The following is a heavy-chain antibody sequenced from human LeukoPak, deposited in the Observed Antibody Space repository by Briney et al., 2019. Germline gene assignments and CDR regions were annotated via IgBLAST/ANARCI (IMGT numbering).Heavy chain of an antibody. CDR3: AVPYYYDSSGYYSP. Sequence: SVKVSCKDSGGTFSSYAISWVRQAPGQGLEWMGGIIPIFGTANYAQKFQGRVTITADESTSTAYMELSSLRSEDTAVYYCAVPYYYDSSGYYSPWGQGTLVTVSS. J-gene: IGHJ5*02. CDR1: GGTFSSYA. V-gene: IGHV1-69*13. CDR2: IIPIFGTA. D-gene: IGHD3-22*01.